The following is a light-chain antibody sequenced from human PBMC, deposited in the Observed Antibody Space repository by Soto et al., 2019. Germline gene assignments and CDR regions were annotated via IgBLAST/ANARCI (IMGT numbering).Light chain of an antibody. V-gene: IGLV2-11*01. Sequence: QTVVTQPRSVSGSPGQSVTISCTGTSSDVGGYNYVSWYQQHPGKAPKLMIYDVNKCPSGVPDRFSGSKSGNTASLTISGLQAEDEADYHCCSYAGSHTPWVFGGGTQLTVL. CDR1: SSDVGGYNY. CDR2: DVN. J-gene: IGLJ3*02. CDR3: CSYAGSHTPWV.